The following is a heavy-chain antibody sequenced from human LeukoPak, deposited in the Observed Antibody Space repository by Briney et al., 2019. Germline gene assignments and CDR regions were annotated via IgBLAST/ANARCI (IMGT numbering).Heavy chain of an antibody. CDR3: ARDRPGDLAFYP. J-gene: IGHJ5*02. Sequence: GRSLRLSCAASGFTFSSYGMHWVRQAPGKGLEWVAVILYDGSNKYYADSVKGRFTISRDNSKNTLYLQMNSLRAEDTAVYYCARDRPGDLAFYPWGQGTLVTVSS. D-gene: IGHD3-16*01. CDR1: GFTFSSYG. V-gene: IGHV3-33*01. CDR2: ILYDGSNK.